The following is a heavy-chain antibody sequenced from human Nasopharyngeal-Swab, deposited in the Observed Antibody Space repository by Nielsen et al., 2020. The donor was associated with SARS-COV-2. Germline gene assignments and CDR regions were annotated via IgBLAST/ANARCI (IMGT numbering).Heavy chain of an antibody. V-gene: IGHV3-72*01. CDR1: GFTFSSYS. Sequence: GGSLRLSCAASGFTFSSYSMNWVRQAPGKGLEWVGRTRNKANSYTTEYAASVKGRFTISRDDSKNSLYLQMNSLKTEDTAVYYCASSAYCGGDCYPGGSDIWGQGTMVTVSS. CDR3: ASSAYCGGDCYPGGSDI. D-gene: IGHD2-21*02. CDR2: TRNKANSYTT. J-gene: IGHJ3*02.